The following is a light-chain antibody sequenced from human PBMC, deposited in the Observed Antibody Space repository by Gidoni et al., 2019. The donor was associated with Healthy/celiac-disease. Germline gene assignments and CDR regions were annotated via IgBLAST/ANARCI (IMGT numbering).Light chain of an antibody. CDR1: SSNIGSNT. CDR3: AAWDDSLNGPI. J-gene: IGLJ2*01. V-gene: IGLV1-44*01. CDR2: SNN. Sequence: QSVLTQPPSASGTPGQRVTISCSGSSSNIGSNTVNWYQQLPGTAPKLLIYSNNQRPSGVPDRFSGSKSGTSASLAISGLQSEDEADYYCAAWDDSLNGPIFGGGTKLXVL.